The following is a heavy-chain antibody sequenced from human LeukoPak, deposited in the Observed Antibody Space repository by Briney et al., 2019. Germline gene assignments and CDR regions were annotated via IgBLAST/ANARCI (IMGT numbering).Heavy chain of an antibody. D-gene: IGHD1-26*01. CDR3: ARDVDSTWEYFDD. J-gene: IGHJ4*02. V-gene: IGHV4-61*09. CDR2: IYSSGTT. CDR1: GGSISSSSYY. Sequence: SETLSLTCTVSGGSISSSSYYWSWIRQPAGKGLEWIGHIYSSGTTNYNPSLKSRVTMSVDTPRNQFSLKLSSVTAADTAVYYCARDVDSTWEYFDDWGQGTLVTVSS.